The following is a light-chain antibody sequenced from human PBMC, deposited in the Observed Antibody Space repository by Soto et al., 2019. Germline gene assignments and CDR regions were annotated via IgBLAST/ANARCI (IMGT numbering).Light chain of an antibody. J-gene: IGLJ1*01. CDR3: SSYISTTSLFV. V-gene: IGLV2-14*01. Sequence: QSVLTQLASVSGSPGQSITISCTGTSSDVGGFDFVSWFQRHPGKAPKLLIYEVSRRPSGISNRFSGSKTVNTASLTISGLQAEDEAEYFCSSYISTTSLFVFGTGTRSPS. CDR1: SSDVGGFDF. CDR2: EVS.